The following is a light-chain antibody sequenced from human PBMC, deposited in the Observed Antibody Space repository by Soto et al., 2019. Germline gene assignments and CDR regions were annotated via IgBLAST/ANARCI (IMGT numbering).Light chain of an antibody. CDR2: KAS. J-gene: IGKJ2*01. CDR3: QQYSSDLNT. Sequence: DIHMTQSPSTLSASVGDRITITCRASQDVSQWLAWYQHKPGKAPKLLIYKASTLESGVSSRFSGRGSGTEFTLTIRDLQPDDFATYYCQQYSSDLNTFGQGIKLEIK. V-gene: IGKV1-5*03. CDR1: QDVSQW.